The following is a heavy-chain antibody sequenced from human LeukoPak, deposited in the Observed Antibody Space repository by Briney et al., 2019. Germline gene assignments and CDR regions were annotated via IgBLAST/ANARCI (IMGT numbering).Heavy chain of an antibody. CDR3: ARGSYYSGSGSFMGSDY. D-gene: IGHD3-10*01. Sequence: ASVKVSCKAYGYTFTNYSMHWVRQAPGQRREWMGWIKAGNGNKEYSQKFQDRVTITSDISANTAYMELSSPTSEDTAVYYCARGSYYSGSGSFMGSDYWGQGTLVTVSS. J-gene: IGHJ4*02. V-gene: IGHV1-3*01. CDR1: GYTFTNYS. CDR2: IKAGNGNK.